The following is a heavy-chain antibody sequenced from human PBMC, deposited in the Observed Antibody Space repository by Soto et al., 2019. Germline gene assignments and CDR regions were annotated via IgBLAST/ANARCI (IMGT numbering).Heavy chain of an antibody. CDR3: ARNSRGYIYGYYFDS. V-gene: IGHV4-61*01. CDR2: IYYTGTT. J-gene: IGHJ4*02. CDR1: GGTAHNGRFY. Sequence: PSETLWLSCPVSGGTAHNGRFYWRRLRQPPGKGLEWIGYIYYTGTTNYNPSLKSQVTISVETHKNQFSLKVKSVSAADTAVYFCARNSRGYIYGYYFDSRGQGTLVTVS. D-gene: IGHD5-18*01.